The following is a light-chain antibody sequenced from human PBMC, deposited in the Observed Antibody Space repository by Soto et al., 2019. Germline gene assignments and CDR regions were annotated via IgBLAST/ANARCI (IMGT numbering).Light chain of an antibody. Sequence: IELSQSPSPLPWSPGQRAPLYCRASQSVSSYLAWYQQKPGQAPRLLIYDASNRATGIPARFSGSGSGTDFTLTISSLEPEDFAVYYCQHRSSWPLTFGGGTKVDIK. CDR1: QSVSSY. CDR2: DAS. V-gene: IGKV3-11*01. J-gene: IGKJ4*01. CDR3: QHRSSWPLT.